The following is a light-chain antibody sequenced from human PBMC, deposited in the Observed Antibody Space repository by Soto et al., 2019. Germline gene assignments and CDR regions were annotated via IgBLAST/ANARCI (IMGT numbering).Light chain of an antibody. J-gene: IGKJ1*01. CDR1: QSVSSN. CDR2: GAS. V-gene: IGKV3-15*01. Sequence: MMQTPATLSVSPGERATLSCRASQSVSSNLAWYQQKPGQAPRLLIYGASTRATGIPARFSGSGSGTEFTLTISGLQSEDFAVYYCQQYNNWPRTFGQGTKVDIK. CDR3: QQYNNWPRT.